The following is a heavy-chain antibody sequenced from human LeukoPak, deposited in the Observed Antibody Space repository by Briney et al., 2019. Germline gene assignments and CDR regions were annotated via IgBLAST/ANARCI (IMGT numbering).Heavy chain of an antibody. Sequence: AASVKVSCKASGYTFTSYDINWVRQATGQGLEWMGWMNPNSGNTGYAQKFQGRVTITRNTSISTAYMELNSLRSEDTAVYYCARGPPYSYGSKGPYYYYYYYMDVWGKGTTVTVSS. V-gene: IGHV1-8*03. D-gene: IGHD5-18*01. J-gene: IGHJ6*03. CDR1: GYTFTSYD. CDR3: ARGPPYSYGSKGPYYYYYYYMDV. CDR2: MNPNSGNT.